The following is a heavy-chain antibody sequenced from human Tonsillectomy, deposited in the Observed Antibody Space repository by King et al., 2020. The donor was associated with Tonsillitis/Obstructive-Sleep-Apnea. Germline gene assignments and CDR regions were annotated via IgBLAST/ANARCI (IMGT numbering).Heavy chain of an antibody. CDR2: IFGDDNK. J-gene: IGHJ4*02. V-gene: IGHV2-5*02. CDR3: AHHHYNFWSEW. Sequence: TLKESSPTLVKRTQTLTLTCTFSGFSLTTSRVGVGWIRQPPGKALEWLALIFGDDNKRYSPALKSRLTITKDTSKNQVVLRMTNMDPVDTATYYCAHHHYNFWSEWWGQGTLVTVSS. CDR1: GFSLTTSRVG. D-gene: IGHD3-3*01.